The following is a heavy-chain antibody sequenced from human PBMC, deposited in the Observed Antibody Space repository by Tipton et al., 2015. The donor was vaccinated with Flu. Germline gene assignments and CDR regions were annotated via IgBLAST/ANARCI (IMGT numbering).Heavy chain of an antibody. Sequence: TLSLTCIVSGDSIRSDYFWGWIRQPPGKGLEWIGQIPRGGAIYYNSSLQSRATISVDSSRNRFSLKVRSVTAADTATYYCARRDYSNYVSQPKNWFDLWGQGILVTVSS. D-gene: IGHD4-11*01. CDR1: GDSIRSDYF. CDR2: IPRGGAI. CDR3: ARRDYSNYVSQPKNWFDL. J-gene: IGHJ5*02. V-gene: IGHV4-38-2*02.